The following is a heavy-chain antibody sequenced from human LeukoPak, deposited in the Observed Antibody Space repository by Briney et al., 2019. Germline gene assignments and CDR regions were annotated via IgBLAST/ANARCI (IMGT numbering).Heavy chain of an antibody. CDR2: INHSGST. D-gene: IGHD4-17*01. Sequence: SETLSLTCAVYGGSFSGYYWSWIRQPPGKGLEWIGEINHSGSTNYNPSLKSRVTISVDTSKNQFSLKLSSVTAADTAVYYCAGKDYGDFEYWGQGTLVTV. CDR3: AGKDYGDFEY. J-gene: IGHJ4*02. V-gene: IGHV4-34*01. CDR1: GGSFSGYY.